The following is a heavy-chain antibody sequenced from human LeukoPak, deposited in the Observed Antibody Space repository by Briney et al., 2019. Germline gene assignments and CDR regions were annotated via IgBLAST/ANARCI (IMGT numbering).Heavy chain of an antibody. J-gene: IGHJ3*02. D-gene: IGHD1-26*01. CDR3: ARFKVGSNTTQKNAFDI. CDR1: GFTFGNYA. V-gene: IGHV3-30*01. Sequence: GGSLRLSCAASGFTFGNYAMHWVRQAPGKGLEWVAVISFDATKEYFAKSVKGRFTISRDNSKSTLFLQMDSLRVEDTALYFCARFKVGSNTTQKNAFDIWGRGTVVTVSS. CDR2: ISFDATKE.